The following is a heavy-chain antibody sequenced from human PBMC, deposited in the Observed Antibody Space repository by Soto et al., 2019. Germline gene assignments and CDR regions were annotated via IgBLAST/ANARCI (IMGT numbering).Heavy chain of an antibody. V-gene: IGHV2-5*02. CDR3: AHKPHYFDFWSGYSD. CDR2: IYWDDDE. CDR1: GFSLNTSGVG. J-gene: IGHJ4*02. Sequence: QITLKESGPTLVKPTQTLTLTCTFSGFSLNTSGVGVGWIRQPPGKALEWLALIYWDDDERYSTSLKSRLTITKDTSKNQVVLTMTNMDPVDTATYYCAHKPHYFDFWSGYSDWGQGTLVTVSS. D-gene: IGHD3-3*01.